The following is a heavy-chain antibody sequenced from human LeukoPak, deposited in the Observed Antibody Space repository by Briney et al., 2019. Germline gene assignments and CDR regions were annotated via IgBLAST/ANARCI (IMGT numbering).Heavy chain of an antibody. CDR1: GYTFITYG. J-gene: IGHJ2*01. CDR2: ISAYNGDT. Sequence: ASVKVSCKASGYTFITYGISWVRQAPGQGLEWMGWISAYNGDTNYAQKVQGGVTMTTDTSTSTVYMELRSLRSDDTAVYYCARCRASLRTPPYWYFDLWGRGTLVTVSS. CDR3: ARCRASLRTPPYWYFDL. V-gene: IGHV1-18*01. D-gene: IGHD5/OR15-5a*01.